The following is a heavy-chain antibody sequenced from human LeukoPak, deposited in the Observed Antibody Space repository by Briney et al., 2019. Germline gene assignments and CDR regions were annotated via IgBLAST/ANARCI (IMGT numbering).Heavy chain of an antibody. V-gene: IGHV1-2*04. CDR3: ARGPFHCSSTGCCYDY. CDR2: INPNSGGT. D-gene: IGHD2-2*01. CDR1: GYTFTGYY. Sequence: ASVKVSCKASGYTFTGYYIHWVRQAPGQGLEWMGWINPNSGGTNYVQKFQGWVTMTRDTSISTAYMELSRLRSDDTAVYYCARGPFHCSSTGCCYDYWGQGTLVTVSS. J-gene: IGHJ4*02.